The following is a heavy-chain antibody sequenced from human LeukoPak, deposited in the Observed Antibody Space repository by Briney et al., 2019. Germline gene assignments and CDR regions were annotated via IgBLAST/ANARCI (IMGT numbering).Heavy chain of an antibody. CDR2: ISSSSSTI. D-gene: IGHD1-26*01. J-gene: IGHJ4*02. CDR1: GFTFSSYS. V-gene: IGHV3-48*01. Sequence: GGSLRLSCAASGFTFSSYSMNWVRQAPGKGLEWVSYISSSSSTIYYADSVKGRFTISRDNAKNSLYLQMNSLRAEDTAVYYCARRLGATDYWGQGTLVTISS. CDR3: ARRLGATDY.